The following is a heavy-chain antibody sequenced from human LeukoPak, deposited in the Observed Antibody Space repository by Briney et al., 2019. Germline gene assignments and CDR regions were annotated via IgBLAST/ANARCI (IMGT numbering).Heavy chain of an antibody. J-gene: IGHJ4*02. D-gene: IGHD3-10*01. V-gene: IGHV3-21*01. Sequence: GGSLRLSCAASGFTFSSYSMNWVRQAPGKGLEWVSSITSSSNYLYYADSVKGRFTVSRDNAKNSPYLQMNNLRAEDTAVYYCARDGHDYYGSGSYYLHFDYWGQGTLVTVSS. CDR2: ITSSSNYL. CDR3: ARDGHDYYGSGSYYLHFDY. CDR1: GFTFSSYS.